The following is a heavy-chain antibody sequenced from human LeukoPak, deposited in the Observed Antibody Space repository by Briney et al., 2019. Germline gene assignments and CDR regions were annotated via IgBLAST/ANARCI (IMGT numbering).Heavy chain of an antibody. CDR3: AKDYYYDPVDAFDV. CDR2: ISASYGST. CDR1: GFTFSTYA. V-gene: IGHV3-23*01. Sequence: GGSLRLSCAASGFTFSTYAMSWVRKAPGKGLEWVSCISASYGSTYYADSVKGRFTISRDNSKNTLYLQMNSLRAEDTAVYYCAKDYYYDPVDAFDVWGQGTMVSVSS. J-gene: IGHJ3*01. D-gene: IGHD3-22*01.